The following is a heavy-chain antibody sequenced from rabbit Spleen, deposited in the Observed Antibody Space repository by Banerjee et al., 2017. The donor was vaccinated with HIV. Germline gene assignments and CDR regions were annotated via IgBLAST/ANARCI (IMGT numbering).Heavy chain of an antibody. CDR3: ARDSGTSFSSYGMDL. CDR1: GVSFSDEDV. CDR2: INTVTGKT. D-gene: IGHD8-1*01. V-gene: IGHV1S40*01. Sequence: QSLEESGGDLVKPEGSLTLTCTASGVSFSDEDVMCWVRQAPGKGLEWIACINTVTGKTVYASWAKGRFFMSRTSSTTVTLQMTSLTAADTATYFCARDSGTSFSSYGMDLWGQGTLVTVS. J-gene: IGHJ6*01.